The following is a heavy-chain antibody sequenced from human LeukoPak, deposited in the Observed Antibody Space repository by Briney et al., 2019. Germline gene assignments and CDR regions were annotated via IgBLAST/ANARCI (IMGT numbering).Heavy chain of an antibody. D-gene: IGHD3/OR15-3a*01. CDR2: ISYDGSNK. J-gene: IGHJ4*02. Sequence: GRSLRLSCAASGFTFGSYAMHWVRQAPGKGLEWVAVISYDGSNKYYADSVKGRFTISRDNSKNTLYLQMNSLRAEDTAVYYCARSDWLTLFDYWGQGTLVTVSS. CDR1: GFTFGSYA. V-gene: IGHV3-30-3*01. CDR3: ARSDWLTLFDY.